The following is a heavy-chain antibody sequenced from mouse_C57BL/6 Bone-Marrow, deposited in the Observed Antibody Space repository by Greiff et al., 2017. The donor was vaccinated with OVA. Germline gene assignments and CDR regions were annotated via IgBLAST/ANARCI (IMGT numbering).Heavy chain of an antibody. CDR2: IDPSDSYT. CDR3: ARSLYGNYLYWYFDV. D-gene: IGHD2-1*01. CDR1: GYTFTSYW. V-gene: IGHV1-69*01. J-gene: IGHJ1*03. Sequence: VQLQQPGAELVMPGASVKLSCKASGYTFTSYWMHWVKQRPGQGLEWIGEIDPSDSYTNYNQKFKGKSTLTVDKSSSTAYMQLSSLTSDDSAVYYCARSLYGNYLYWYFDVWGTGTTVTVSS.